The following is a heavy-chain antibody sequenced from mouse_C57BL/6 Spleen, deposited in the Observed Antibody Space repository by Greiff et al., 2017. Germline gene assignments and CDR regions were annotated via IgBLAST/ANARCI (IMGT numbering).Heavy chain of an antibody. D-gene: IGHD1-1*01. CDR1: GFTFSDYG. CDR2: ISSGSSTI. V-gene: IGHV5-17*01. J-gene: IGHJ3*01. Sequence: EVQRVESGGGLVKPGGSLKLSCAASGFTFSDYGMHWVRQAPEKGLEWVAYISSGSSTIYYADTVKGRFTISRDNAKNTLFLQMTSLRSEDTAMYYCARTGGYGSPGAYWGQGTLVTVSA. CDR3: ARTGGYGSPGAY.